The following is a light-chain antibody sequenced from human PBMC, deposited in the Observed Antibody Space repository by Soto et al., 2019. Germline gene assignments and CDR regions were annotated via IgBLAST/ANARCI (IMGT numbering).Light chain of an antibody. V-gene: IGLV2-14*01. J-gene: IGLJ1*01. Sequence: QSVLTQPASVSGSPGQSITISCTGTSXDVGGYKYVSWYQHNPGKAPKLRIYEVSNRPSGVSNRFTGSTSGNTASLTISGLQAEDEADYYGSSYTSSSSNYVFGTGAKVIVL. CDR3: SSYTSSSSNYV. CDR2: EVS. CDR1: SXDVGGYKY.